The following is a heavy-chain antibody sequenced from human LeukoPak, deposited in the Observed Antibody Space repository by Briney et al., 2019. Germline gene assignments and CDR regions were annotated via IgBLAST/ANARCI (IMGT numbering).Heavy chain of an antibody. CDR2: ISSSGSTI. CDR3: ARVGAIVVVPAAPFDY. J-gene: IGHJ4*02. D-gene: IGHD2-2*01. CDR1: GFTFSDYY. Sequence: SGGSLRLSCAASGFTFSDYYMSWIRQAPGKGLEWVSYISSSGSTIYYADSVKGRFTISRDNAKNSLYLQMNSLRAEDTAVYYCARVGAIVVVPAAPFDYWGQGTLVTVSS. V-gene: IGHV3-11*01.